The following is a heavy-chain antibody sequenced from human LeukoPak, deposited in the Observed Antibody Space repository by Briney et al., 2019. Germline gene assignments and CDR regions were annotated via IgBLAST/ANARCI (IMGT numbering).Heavy chain of an antibody. D-gene: IGHD3-10*01. V-gene: IGHV5-51*01. CDR1: GYIFTSYW. Sequence: GESLQISCEGSGYIFTSYWIGWVRQLPGKGLEWMGIIYPGDSDTRYSPSFQGQVTISADKSISTAYLQWSSLKASDTAMYYCARHVPGSDDAFDIWGQGTMVTVSS. CDR3: ARHVPGSDDAFDI. J-gene: IGHJ3*02. CDR2: IYPGDSDT.